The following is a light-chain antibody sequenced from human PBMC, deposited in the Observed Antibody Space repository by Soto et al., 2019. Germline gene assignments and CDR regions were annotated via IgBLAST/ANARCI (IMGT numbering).Light chain of an antibody. CDR2: WSS. CDR1: QSVLFSSKNKNY. V-gene: IGKV4-1*01. CDR3: KQYYTTPFS. J-gene: IGKJ3*01. Sequence: DIVMTQSPDSLAVSLGERATINCKSSQSVLFSSKNKNYLAWYQQKPGQPPKLLIYWSSTRESGVPDRFSGSGSGTDFTLTISSLQAEDVAVYYCKQYYTTPFSFVPGNKVVIK.